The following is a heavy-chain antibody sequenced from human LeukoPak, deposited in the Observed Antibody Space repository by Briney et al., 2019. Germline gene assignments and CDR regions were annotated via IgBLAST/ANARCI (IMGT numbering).Heavy chain of an antibody. CDR3: ARDGAAAVSTFDY. D-gene: IGHD6-13*01. CDR1: GFTLSTNS. J-gene: IGHJ4*02. CDR2: ISNTGTYT. Sequence: SGGSLRLSCAASGFTLSTNSMNWVRQAPGKGLEWVSSISNTGTYTHYADSLRGRFTISRDNAKNSLHLQMNSLRADDTAVYYCARDGAAAVSTFDYWGQGTLVTVSS. V-gene: IGHV3-21*01.